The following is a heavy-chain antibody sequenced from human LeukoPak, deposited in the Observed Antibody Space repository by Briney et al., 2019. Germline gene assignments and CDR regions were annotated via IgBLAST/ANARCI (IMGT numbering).Heavy chain of an antibody. V-gene: IGHV1-2*02. D-gene: IGHD1-26*01. CDR2: INPNSGGT. CDR3: AKHSGSLLASAGFDL. J-gene: IGHJ5*02. Sequence: GASVKVSCKASGYTFTCYYMHWVRQAPGQGREWMGWINPNSGGTNYAQKFQGRVTMTRDTSISTAYMELSRLRSDDTAVYYCAKHSGSLLASAGFDLWGQGTLVTVSS. CDR1: GYTFTCYY.